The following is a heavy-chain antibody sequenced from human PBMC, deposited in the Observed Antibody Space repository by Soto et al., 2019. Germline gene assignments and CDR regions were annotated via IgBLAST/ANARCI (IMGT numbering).Heavy chain of an antibody. D-gene: IGHD6-13*01. CDR1: GYTFTSYG. J-gene: IGHJ4*02. Sequence: ASVKVSCKASGYTFTSYGISWVRQAPGQGLEWMGWISAYNGNTNYAQKLQGRVTMTTDTSTSTAYMELRSLRSDDTAVYYCVTSRYSSSWSLFDYWGQGTLVTVS. CDR3: VTSRYSSSWSLFDY. V-gene: IGHV1-18*01. CDR2: ISAYNGNT.